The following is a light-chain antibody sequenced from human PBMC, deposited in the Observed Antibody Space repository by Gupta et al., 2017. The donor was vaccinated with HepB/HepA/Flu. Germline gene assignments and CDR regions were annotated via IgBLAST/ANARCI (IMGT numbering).Light chain of an antibody. CDR2: DTF. CDR1: QSISNY. V-gene: IGKV3-11*01. CDR3: QQRSSWPLT. J-gene: IGKJ4*01. Sequence: IVLTQSPATLSLSPGERATLSCRASQSISNYLAWYQQKPGQAPRLLIYDTFNRATGIPVRFSGSGSATDFTLTISSLEPEDFALYYCQQRSSWPLTFGGGTKVEIK.